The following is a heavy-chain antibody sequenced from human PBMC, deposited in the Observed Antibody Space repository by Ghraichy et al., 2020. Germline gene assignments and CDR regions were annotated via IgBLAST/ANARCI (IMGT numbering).Heavy chain of an antibody. D-gene: IGHD3-3*01. Sequence: ETLSLTCAASGFAFSTYSMNWVRQAPGKGLEWISYISSASTEIHYADSVKGRFTISRDNVKSSLYLQMNSLRAEDSAVYYCARDPPRQYDLWGQGTLVTVSS. V-gene: IGHV3-48*01. CDR1: GFAFSTYS. CDR2: ISSASTEI. J-gene: IGHJ4*02. CDR3: ARDPPRQYDL.